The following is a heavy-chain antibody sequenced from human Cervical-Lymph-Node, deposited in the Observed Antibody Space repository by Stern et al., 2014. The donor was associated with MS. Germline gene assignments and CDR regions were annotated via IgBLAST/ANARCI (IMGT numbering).Heavy chain of an antibody. CDR2: IIPIFGKT. CDR1: GDTFRNYA. V-gene: IGHV1-69*01. CDR3: ARPWGIVATTGTHYYYYGMDV. Sequence: VQLLESGAEVKKPGSSVKVSCKTSGDTFRNYAISWVRQAPGQGLEWMGGIIPIFGKTNYAQEFQGRVTLTADPSTTTAYMELSSLRYGDTAVYFCARPWGIVATTGTHYYYYGMDVWGQGTTVTVAS. J-gene: IGHJ6*02. D-gene: IGHD5-12*01.